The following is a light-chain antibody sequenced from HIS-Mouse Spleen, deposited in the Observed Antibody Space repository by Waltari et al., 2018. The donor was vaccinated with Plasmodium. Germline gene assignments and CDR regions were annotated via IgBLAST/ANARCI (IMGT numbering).Light chain of an antibody. CDR2: QDS. CDR1: KLGDKY. V-gene: IGLV3-1*01. CDR3: QAWDSSTVV. J-gene: IGLJ2*01. Sequence: SYELTQPPSVSVSPGQTASITCSGDKLGDKYACWYQQKPGQSPVLVIYQDSKRPSGLPERFSGSNSRNTATLTISGTQAMDEADYYCQAWDSSTVVFGGGTKLTVL.